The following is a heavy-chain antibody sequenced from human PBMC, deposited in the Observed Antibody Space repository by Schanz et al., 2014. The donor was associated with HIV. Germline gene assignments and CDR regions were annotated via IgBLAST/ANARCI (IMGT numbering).Heavy chain of an antibody. V-gene: IGHV1-69*19. CDR2: IIPIFGPA. J-gene: IGHJ6*02. CDR1: GGTVNRYA. CDR3: ARRELGAPRYRSWAGEAHYYGMDV. Sequence: QVQLIQSGAEVKKPGSSVKVSCRASGGTVNRYAISWVRQAPGQGLEWMGGIIPIFGPANYSPKFRDRVTITADESPSTAYMELSSLSSEDAAIYYCARRELGAPRYRSWAGEAHYYGMDVWGQGTTVTVSS. D-gene: IGHD6-13*01.